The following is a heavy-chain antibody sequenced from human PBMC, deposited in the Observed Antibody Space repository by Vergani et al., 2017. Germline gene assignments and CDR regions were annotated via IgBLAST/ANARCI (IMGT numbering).Heavy chain of an antibody. J-gene: IGHJ6*03. Sequence: EVQLVQSGAEVRKPGESLRISCKGSGYSFTSYWISWVRQMPGKGLEWMGRIDPSDSYTNYSPSFQGHVTISADKSISTAYLQWSSLKASDTAMYYCARHAIVATIIGYYYYYMDVWCKGTTVTVSS. D-gene: IGHD5-12*01. V-gene: IGHV5-10-1*03. CDR2: IDPSDSYT. CDR1: GYSFTSYW. CDR3: ARHAIVATIIGYYYYYMDV.